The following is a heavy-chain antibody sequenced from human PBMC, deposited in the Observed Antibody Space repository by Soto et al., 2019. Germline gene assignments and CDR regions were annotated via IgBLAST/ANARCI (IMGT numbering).Heavy chain of an antibody. CDR3: ARDSARGYSRYSHYYYGMDV. Sequence: ASVKVSCKASGYTFTSYYMHWVRQAPGRGLEWMGIINPSGGSKSYAQKFQGRVTMTRDTSTSTVYMELSSLRSEDTAVYYCARDSARGYSRYSHYYYGMDVWGQGTTVTVSS. D-gene: IGHD5-18*01. CDR1: GYTFTSYY. CDR2: INPSGGSK. J-gene: IGHJ6*02. V-gene: IGHV1-46*01.